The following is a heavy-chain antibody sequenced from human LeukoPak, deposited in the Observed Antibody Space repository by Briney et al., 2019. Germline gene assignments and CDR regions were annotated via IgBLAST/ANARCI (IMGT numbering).Heavy chain of an antibody. CDR1: GFTFSSYG. D-gene: IGHD6-13*01. CDR3: AKDLGSSSWSANEWDDY. J-gene: IGHJ4*02. CDR2: VSYDGSNK. Sequence: GGSLRLSCAASGFTFSSYGMHWVRQAPGKGLEWVAVVSYDGSNKYYADSVKGRFTISRDNSKNTLYLQMNSLRAEDTAVYYCAKDLGSSSWSANEWDDYWGQGTLVTVSS. V-gene: IGHV3-30*18.